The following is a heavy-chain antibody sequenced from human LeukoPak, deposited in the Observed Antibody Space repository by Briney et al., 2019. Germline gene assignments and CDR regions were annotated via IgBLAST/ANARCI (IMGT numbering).Heavy chain of an antibody. CDR2: ISSSGSTI. CDR3: ASACSSTSCYYV. D-gene: IGHD2-2*01. V-gene: IGHV3-48*03. CDR1: GFTFSSYE. J-gene: IGHJ6*02. Sequence: GGSLRLSCAASGFTFSSYEMNWVRQAPGKGLEWVSYISSSGSTIYYADSVKGRFTISRDNAKNSLYLQMNSLRAEDTAVYYCASACSSTSCYYVWGQGTTVTVSS.